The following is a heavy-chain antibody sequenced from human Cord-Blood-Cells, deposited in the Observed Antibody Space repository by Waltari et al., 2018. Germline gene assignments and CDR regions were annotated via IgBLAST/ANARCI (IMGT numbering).Heavy chain of an antibody. CDR3: AREIRYCSGGSCYYYYYYMDV. D-gene: IGHD2-15*01. CDR2: INPNSGGT. CDR1: GYTFTGSY. J-gene: IGHJ6*03. V-gene: IGHV1-2*02. Sequence: QVQLAQSGAEAKKPGASVKVSCKASGYTFTGSYMHWVRQAPGQGLERMGWINPNSGGTNYAQKFQGRVTMTRDTSISTAYMELSRLRSDDTAVYYCAREIRYCSGGSCYYYYYYMDVWGKGTTVTVSS.